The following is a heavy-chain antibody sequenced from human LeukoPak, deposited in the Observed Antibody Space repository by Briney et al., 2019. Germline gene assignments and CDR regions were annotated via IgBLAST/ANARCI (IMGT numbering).Heavy chain of an antibody. Sequence: GGSLRLSCAASGFTFSSYAMHWVRQAPGKGLEWVAVISYDGSNKYYADSVKGRFTISRDNSKNTLYLQMNSLRAEDTAVYYCASGVAAAGTSYFDYWGQGTLVTVSS. CDR2: ISYDGSNK. CDR1: GFTFSSYA. V-gene: IGHV3-30-3*01. D-gene: IGHD6-13*01. CDR3: ASGVAAAGTSYFDY. J-gene: IGHJ4*02.